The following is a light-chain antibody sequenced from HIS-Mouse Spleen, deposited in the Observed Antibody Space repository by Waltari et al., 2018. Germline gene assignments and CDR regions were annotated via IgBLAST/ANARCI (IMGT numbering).Light chain of an antibody. J-gene: IGLJ2*01. CDR3: QAWDSSYSV. CDR2: QDS. CDR1: KLGDKN. V-gene: IGLV3-1*01. Sequence: SYQLTQPPSVSVSPGQTASITCHGDKLGDKNACCYQQKPGQSPELVIYQDSKRPSGIPERFSGSNSGNTATLTISGTQAMDEADYYCQAWDSSYSVFGGGTKLTVL.